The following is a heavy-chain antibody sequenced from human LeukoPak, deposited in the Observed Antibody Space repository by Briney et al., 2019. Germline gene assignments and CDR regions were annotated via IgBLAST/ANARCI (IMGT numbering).Heavy chain of an antibody. V-gene: IGHV4-34*01. CDR3: ARGNFSWWGFLSLDY. CDR2: INRSGST. Sequence: PSETLSLTCAVYGGFFSGYYWSWIRQPPGKGLEWIGEINRSGSTNYNPSLKSRLTLLVGQSKNHFFLKLSTVTAADTAAYSFARGNFSWWGFLSLDYWGQGTLVTVSS. D-gene: IGHD2-21*01. J-gene: IGHJ4*02. CDR1: GGFFSGYY.